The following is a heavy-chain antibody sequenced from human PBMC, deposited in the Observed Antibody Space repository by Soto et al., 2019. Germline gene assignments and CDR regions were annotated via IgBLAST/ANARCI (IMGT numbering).Heavy chain of an antibody. D-gene: IGHD3-16*02. J-gene: IGHJ5*02. V-gene: IGHV5-10-1*01. CDR1: GYTFTNYW. CDR2: IDPLDSQT. CDR3: TRHAVITSGGVIVSHWFDP. Sequence: GESLKISCKVSGYTFTNYWIGWVRQMPGKGLEWMGMIDPLDSQTNYSASFEGHVTFSADKSINTAFLQWSSLRASDTATYFCTRHAVITSGGVIVSHWFDPWGQGTLVTVSS.